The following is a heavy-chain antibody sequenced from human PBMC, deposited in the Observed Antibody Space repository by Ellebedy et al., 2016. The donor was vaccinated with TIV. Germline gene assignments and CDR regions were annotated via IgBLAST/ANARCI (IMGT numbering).Heavy chain of an antibody. V-gene: IGHV3-23*01. CDR3: AKVGGYNYGPIDY. J-gene: IGHJ4*02. CDR1: GFTFSDYY. Sequence: GGSLRLSCAASGFTFSDYYMTWVRQAPGMGLEWVSTISGGGGSAYFPDSVKGRITISRDNSKNTVYLQMNSLRVEDTAVYYCAKVGGYNYGPIDYWGQGTLVTVSS. D-gene: IGHD5-18*01. CDR2: ISGGGGSA.